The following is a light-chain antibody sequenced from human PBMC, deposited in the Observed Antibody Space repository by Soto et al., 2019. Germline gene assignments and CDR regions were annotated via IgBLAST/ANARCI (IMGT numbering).Light chain of an antibody. V-gene: IGKV3D-15*01. CDR1: QSVSSN. Sequence: EIVMTQSPATLSVSPGERATLSCRASQSVSSNLAWYQQKPGQAPRLLIYGASTRAAGVPARLSGSGSGTDFTLTINSVQSEDFAIYYCQHYANWPLTFGGGTKVDIK. J-gene: IGKJ4*01. CDR2: GAS. CDR3: QHYANWPLT.